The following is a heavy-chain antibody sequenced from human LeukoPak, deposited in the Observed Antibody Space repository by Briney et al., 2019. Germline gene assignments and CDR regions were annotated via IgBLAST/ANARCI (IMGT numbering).Heavy chain of an antibody. J-gene: IGHJ6*02. D-gene: IGHD3-10*01. V-gene: IGHV3-53*01. CDR3: ARDHSGWFGDRKGMDV. CDR1: GFTVSSNY. Sequence: GGSLRLSCAASGFTVSSNYMSWVRQAPGKGLEWVSVIYSGGSTYYADSVKGRFTISRDNSKNTLYLQMNSLRAEDTAVYYCARDHSGWFGDRKGMDVWGQGTTVTVSS. CDR2: IYSGGST.